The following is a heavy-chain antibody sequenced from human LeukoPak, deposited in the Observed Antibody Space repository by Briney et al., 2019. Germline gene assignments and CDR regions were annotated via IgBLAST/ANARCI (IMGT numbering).Heavy chain of an antibody. CDR1: GGSISSGGYY. CDR2: IYYSGST. D-gene: IGHD3-10*01. J-gene: IGHJ5*02. CDR3: ARVSSLWFGEVNWFDP. V-gene: IGHV4-31*03. Sequence: PSETLSLTCTVSGGSISSGGYYWSWIRQHPGRGLEWIGYIYYSGSTYYNPSLKSRVTISVDTSKNQFPLKLSSVTAADTAVYYCARVSSLWFGEVNWFDPWGQGTLVTVSS.